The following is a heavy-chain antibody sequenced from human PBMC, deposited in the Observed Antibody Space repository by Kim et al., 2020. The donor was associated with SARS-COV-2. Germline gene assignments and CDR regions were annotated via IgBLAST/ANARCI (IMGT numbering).Heavy chain of an antibody. V-gene: IGHV3-23*01. CDR2: IRQSGGNK. J-gene: IGHJ1*01. CDR1: GFTFNSYA. CDR3: AKVTSGSSGWFEYFQR. D-gene: IGHD6-19*01. Sequence: GGSLRLSCAASGFTFNSYAMSWVRQAPGKGLEWVSGIRQSGGNKESADSVKGRFSISRDNSKNTLYLQMNRLRAEDTAVYYCAKVTSGSSGWFEYFQRWGQGTLVTVSS.